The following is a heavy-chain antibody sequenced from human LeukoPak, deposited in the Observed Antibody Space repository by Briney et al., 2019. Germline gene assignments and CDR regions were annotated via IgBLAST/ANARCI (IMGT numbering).Heavy chain of an antibody. CDR1: GFTFSSDA. CDR2: ISGSSGST. J-gene: IGHJ4*02. V-gene: IGHV3-23*01. CDR3: AKGGVGSGKTFDS. Sequence: GGSLRLSCAASGFTFSSDAMSWVRQAPGKGLEWGSGISGSSGSTYYADSVKGRFTISRDNSKNTLYLQMNSLRAEDTAMYYCAKGGVGSGKTFDSWGQGTLVTVSS. D-gene: IGHD3-10*01.